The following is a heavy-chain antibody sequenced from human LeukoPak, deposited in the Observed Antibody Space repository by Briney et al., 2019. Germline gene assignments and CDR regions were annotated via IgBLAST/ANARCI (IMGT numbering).Heavy chain of an antibody. CDR1: GFTFDDYG. Sequence: GGSLRLSCAASGFTFDDYGMSWVRQAPGKGLVWVSCINGDGSMPTYADSVKGRFTISRDNAKNTLSLHMNSLRAGDTGVYYCARDGGNYSPQDYWGQGTLVTVSS. V-gene: IGHV3-74*01. J-gene: IGHJ4*02. CDR2: INGDGSMP. D-gene: IGHD4/OR15-4a*01. CDR3: ARDGGNYSPQDY.